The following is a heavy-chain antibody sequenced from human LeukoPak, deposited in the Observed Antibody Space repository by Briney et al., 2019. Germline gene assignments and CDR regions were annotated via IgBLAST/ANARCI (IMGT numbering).Heavy chain of an antibody. Sequence: GRSLRLSCVDSGFIFRSYALHWLRQAPGKGLEWVAVISADGNEQYYADSVKGRFTMSRDNSKNTLFRQMTSLRTDDTAVYFFARDAPYSGGCCPFDIWGRGTRVIVS. D-gene: IGHD1-26*01. CDR2: ISADGNEQ. J-gene: IGHJ3*02. CDR1: GFIFRSYA. CDR3: ARDAPYSGGCCPFDI. V-gene: IGHV3-30-3*01.